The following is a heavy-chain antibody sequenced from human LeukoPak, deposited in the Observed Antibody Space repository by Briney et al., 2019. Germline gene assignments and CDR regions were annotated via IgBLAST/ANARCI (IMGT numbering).Heavy chain of an antibody. CDR2: IKQDGSEK. Sequence: GGSLRLSCAASGFTFSRYWMNWVRQAPGKGLEWVANIKQDGSEKYYVDSVKGRFTISRDNAKNSLHLQMNSLRAEDTAVYYCARDGDRGWDFDYWGQGTLVSVSS. CDR3: ARDGDRGWDFDY. J-gene: IGHJ4*02. CDR1: GFTFSRYW. D-gene: IGHD7-27*01. V-gene: IGHV3-7*04.